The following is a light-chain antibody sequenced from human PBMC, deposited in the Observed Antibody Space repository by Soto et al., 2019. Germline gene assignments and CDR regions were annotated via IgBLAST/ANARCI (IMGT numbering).Light chain of an antibody. J-gene: IGKJ3*01. CDR1: QSVGPS. Sequence: IQMTQSPSTLSASVGDRVTVTCRASQSVGPSLAWYQQKPGKAPNLLIYGASILETGVPSRFSGSGSGTDFTLTNPSLQPDDSATYYCQHYKSFPLTFGPGTKVEIK. CDR3: QHYKSFPLT. CDR2: GAS. V-gene: IGKV1-5*01.